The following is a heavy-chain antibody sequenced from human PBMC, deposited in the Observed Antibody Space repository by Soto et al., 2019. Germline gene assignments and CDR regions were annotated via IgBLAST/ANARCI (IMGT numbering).Heavy chain of an antibody. CDR1: GYTFTNYY. CDR2: IYPSGGST. D-gene: IGHD3-10*01. Sequence: ASVKVSCKASGYTFTNYYMHWVRQSPGQGLEWMGIIYPSGGSTRNAQKFQGRVTMTRDTSTSTVYMELSSLRSEDTAVYYCARDFSGPMDYWGRGTLVTVSS. J-gene: IGHJ4*02. V-gene: IGHV1-46*01. CDR3: ARDFSGPMDY.